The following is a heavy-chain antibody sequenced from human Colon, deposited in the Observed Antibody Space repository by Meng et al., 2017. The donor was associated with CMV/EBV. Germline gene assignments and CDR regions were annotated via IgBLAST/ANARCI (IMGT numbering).Heavy chain of an antibody. D-gene: IGHD4-17*01. Sequence: QVQLQESGPGLLKPSQTLSLTCSVSGASVDIPCYYWNWIRQRPGKGLEWIGHISHSGTTYYNPSLKSRVTISSDTSKSQFFLNLESVTAADTAVYYCARDHDYGEYGGCFAPWGQGTLVTVSS. CDR1: GASVDIPCYY. CDR3: ARDHDYGEYGGCFAP. V-gene: IGHV4-31*02. CDR2: ISHSGTT. J-gene: IGHJ5*02.